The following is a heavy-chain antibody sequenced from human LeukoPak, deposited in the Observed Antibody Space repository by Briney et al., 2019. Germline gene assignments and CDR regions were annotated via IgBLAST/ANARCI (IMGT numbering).Heavy chain of an antibody. Sequence: SETLSLTCTVSGGSISSYYWSWIRQSAGTGLEWICCIYTSGSTNYNPSLKSRVTMSVDTSKNQLSLKLSSVTAADTAVYYCARSPTYYYDSSGYYYYFDYWGQGTLVTVSS. V-gene: IGHV4-4*07. CDR1: GGSISSYY. D-gene: IGHD3-22*01. CDR2: IYTSGST. J-gene: IGHJ4*02. CDR3: ARSPTYYYDSSGYYYYFDY.